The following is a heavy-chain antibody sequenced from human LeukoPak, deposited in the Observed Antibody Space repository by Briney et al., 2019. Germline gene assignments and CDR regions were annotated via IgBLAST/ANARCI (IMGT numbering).Heavy chain of an antibody. CDR3: AKDFLPLYYYYDSSGYYNNYWYFNL. V-gene: IGHV3-30*04. D-gene: IGHD3-22*01. Sequence: GGSLRLSCAASGFTFSSYAMHWVRQAPGKGLEWVAVISYDGSNKYYADSVKGRFTISRDNSKNTLYLQMNSLRAEDTAVYYCAKDFLPLYYYYDSSGYYNNYWYFNLWGRGTLVTVSS. CDR1: GFTFSSYA. CDR2: ISYDGSNK. J-gene: IGHJ2*01.